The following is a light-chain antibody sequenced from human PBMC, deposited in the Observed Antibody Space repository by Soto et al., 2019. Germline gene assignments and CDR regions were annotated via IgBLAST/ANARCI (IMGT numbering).Light chain of an antibody. J-gene: IGKJ4*01. CDR2: GAS. CDR1: QSISSSY. Sequence: EIVMTQSPATLSVSPVETATLSCMSIQSISSSYLAWYQQKPGQAPRLLIYGASSRATGIPDRFSGSGSGTDFTLTIRRLEPEDFAVYYCQQYGSSPPLNCGGGTKVDIK. V-gene: IGKV3-20*01. CDR3: QQYGSSPPLN.